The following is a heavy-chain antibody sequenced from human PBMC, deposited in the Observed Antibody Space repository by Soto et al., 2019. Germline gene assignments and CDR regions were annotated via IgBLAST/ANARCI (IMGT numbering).Heavy chain of an antibody. CDR1: GGSISSYY. V-gene: IGHV4-59*12. CDR3: AGGIAARPLGY. D-gene: IGHD6-6*01. Sequence: SETLSLTCTVSGGSISSYYWSWIRQPPGKGLEWIGYIYYTGTTNYNPSLKSRVTISVDTSKNQFSLKLSSVTAADTAVYYCAGGIAARPLGYWGQGTLVTVSS. CDR2: IYYTGTT. J-gene: IGHJ4*02.